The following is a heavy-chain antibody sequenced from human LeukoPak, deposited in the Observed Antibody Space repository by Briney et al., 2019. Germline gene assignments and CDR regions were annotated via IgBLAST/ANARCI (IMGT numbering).Heavy chain of an antibody. D-gene: IGHD6-19*01. J-gene: IGHJ3*02. CDR3: ARPSRSGSRDAFDI. Sequence: SETLSLTCAVSGYSISSGYYWGWIRQPPGKGLEWSGSIYRSGSTYYNPSLKSRVTISVDTSKNQYSLKLTSVTAADTAVYDCARPSRSGSRDAFDIWGQGTMVTVSS. CDR1: GYSISSGYY. CDR2: IYRSGST. V-gene: IGHV4-38-2*01.